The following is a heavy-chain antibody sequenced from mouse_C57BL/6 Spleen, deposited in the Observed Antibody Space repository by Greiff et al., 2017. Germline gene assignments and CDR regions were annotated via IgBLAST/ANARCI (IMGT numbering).Heavy chain of an antibody. CDR1: GYTFTSYW. D-gene: IGHD2-4*01. Sequence: QVQLQQPGAELVKPGASVKLSCKASGYTFTSYWMHWVKQRPGQGLEWIGMIHPNSGSTNYNEKFKSKATLTVDKSSSTAYMQLSSLTSEDSAVYYCARWELRGLFAYWGQVTLVTVSA. V-gene: IGHV1-64*01. CDR2: IHPNSGST. J-gene: IGHJ3*01. CDR3: ARWELRGLFAY.